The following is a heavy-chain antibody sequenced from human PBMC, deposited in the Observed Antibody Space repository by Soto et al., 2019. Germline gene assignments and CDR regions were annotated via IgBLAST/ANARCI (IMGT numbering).Heavy chain of an antibody. Sequence: QVQLVESGGGVVQPGRSLRLSCAASGFTFSSYGMHWVRQAPGKGLEWVAVISYDGSNKYYADSVKGRFTISRDNSKNTLYLQMNSLRAEDTAVYYCAKERTKKYYDFWSGYVIPYFDYWGQGTLVTVSS. V-gene: IGHV3-30*18. CDR2: ISYDGSNK. CDR3: AKERTKKYYDFWSGYVIPYFDY. D-gene: IGHD3-3*01. J-gene: IGHJ4*02. CDR1: GFTFSSYG.